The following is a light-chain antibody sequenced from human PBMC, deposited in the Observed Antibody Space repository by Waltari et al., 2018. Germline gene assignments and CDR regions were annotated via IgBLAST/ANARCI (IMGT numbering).Light chain of an antibody. CDR1: QSVLYSSDNKNY. V-gene: IGKV4-1*01. Sequence: DIVMTQSPDSLAVSLGERATINCKSSQSVLYSSDNKNYLAWYQQKPGQPPKLLISWASTRESGVPDRFSGSGSGTDFTLTISSLQAEYVAVYYCQQYYNTPYTFGQGTKLEIK. CDR2: WAS. J-gene: IGKJ2*01. CDR3: QQYYNTPYT.